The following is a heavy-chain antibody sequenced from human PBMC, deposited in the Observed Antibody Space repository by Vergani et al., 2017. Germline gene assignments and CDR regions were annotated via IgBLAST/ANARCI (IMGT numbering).Heavy chain of an antibody. CDR1: GFTFSSHG. J-gene: IGHJ1*01. V-gene: IGHV3-33*01. CDR3: ATKSCGTPGCQIGYFRE. CDR2: IWYDGSNK. D-gene: IGHD1-1*01. Sequence: QVQLVESEGGVVQPGRSLTLSCVASGFTFSSHGMHWVRQAPGKGLEWVAVIWYDGSNKYYADSVKGRFTISRDNSKNTLYLQMNSLRTEDTAVYYCATKSCGTPGCQIGYFREWGQGTLVTVSS.